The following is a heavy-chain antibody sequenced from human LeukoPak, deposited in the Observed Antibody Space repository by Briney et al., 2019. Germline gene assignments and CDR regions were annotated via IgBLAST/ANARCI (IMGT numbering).Heavy chain of an antibody. V-gene: IGHV4-30-2*01. CDR1: GGSISSGGYY. J-gene: IGHJ3*02. CDR2: IYHSGST. CDR3: ARHSTTAGTEYAFDI. Sequence: PSETLSLTCTVSGGSISSGGYYWSWIRQPPGKGLEWIGYIYHSGSTYYNPSLKSRVTISVDRSKNQFSLKLSSVTAADTAVYYCARHSTTAGTEYAFDIWGQGTMVTVSS. D-gene: IGHD2-2*01.